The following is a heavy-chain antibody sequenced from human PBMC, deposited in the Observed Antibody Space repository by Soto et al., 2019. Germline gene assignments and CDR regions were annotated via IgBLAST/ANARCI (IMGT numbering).Heavy chain of an antibody. CDR3: ARFTGNGGGLVIAWFDP. D-gene: IGHD3-9*01. V-gene: IGHV1-69*01. CDR1: GGPFISYA. CDR2: IIPIFGTA. Sequence: GXPVKVTCNAAGGPFISYAIIWVRQAPGQGLEWMGGIIPIFGTANYAQKFQGRVTITADESTSTAYMELSSLRSEDTAVYYCARFTGNGGGLVIAWFDPWGQGTLVTVSS. J-gene: IGHJ5*02.